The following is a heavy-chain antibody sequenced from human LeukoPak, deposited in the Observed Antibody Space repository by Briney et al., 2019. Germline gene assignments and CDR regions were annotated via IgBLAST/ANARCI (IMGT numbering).Heavy chain of an antibody. CDR3: AREWQWLPRAFEDY. CDR1: GYTFTSYG. CDR2: INTNTGNP. D-gene: IGHD6-19*01. V-gene: IGHV7-4-1*02. Sequence: ASVKVSCKASGYTFTSYGISWVRQAPGQGLEWMGWINTNTGNPTYAQDFTGRFVFSLDTSVSTAYLQISSLKAADTAVYYCAREWQWLPRAFEDYWGQGTLVTVSS. J-gene: IGHJ4*02.